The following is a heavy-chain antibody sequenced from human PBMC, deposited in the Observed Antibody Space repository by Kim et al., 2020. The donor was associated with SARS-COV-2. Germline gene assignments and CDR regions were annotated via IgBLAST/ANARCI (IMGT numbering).Heavy chain of an antibody. Sequence: ASVKVSCKTTGYNFKAFGVSWVRRAPGQGLEWMGWISGYDGSARYTHKLEGRVTLSINKLTSTSYMQLRGLRSDDTAVYYCEKTTQYDIPYFYYGMDVWG. CDR2: ISGYDGSA. CDR1: GYNFKAFG. CDR3: EKTTQYDIPYFYYGMDV. J-gene: IGHJ6*02. V-gene: IGHV1-18*01. D-gene: IGHD3-9*01.